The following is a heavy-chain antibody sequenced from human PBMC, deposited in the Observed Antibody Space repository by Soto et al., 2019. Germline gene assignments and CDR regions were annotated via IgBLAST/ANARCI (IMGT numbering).Heavy chain of an antibody. CDR3: ARDRGSSSFQYYFDY. CDR2: IIPIFGKA. V-gene: IGHV1-69*13. CDR1: GGTFSSYA. D-gene: IGHD6-6*01. J-gene: IGHJ4*02. Sequence: SVKVSCKASGGTFSSYAISWVRQAPGQGLEWMGGIIPIFGKANYAQKFQGRVTITADESTSTAYMELSSLRSEDTAVYYCARDRGSSSFQYYFDYWGQGTLVTVSS.